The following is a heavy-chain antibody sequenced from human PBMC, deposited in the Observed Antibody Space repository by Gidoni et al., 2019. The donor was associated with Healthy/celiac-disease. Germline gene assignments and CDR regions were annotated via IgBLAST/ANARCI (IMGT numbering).Heavy chain of an antibody. CDR2: IYSSGCT. D-gene: IGHD6-13*01. J-gene: IGHJ6*02. Sequence: QLQLQESGPGLVQPSETLSLTCTVSGGSISSSSYHWGWIRQPPGKGLEWIGSIYSSGCTYYNPSLKSLVTRSVNTSKDQYSLKLSSMTAADTAVYYCERVLGERYSSSWYGGGMDVWGQGTTVTVSS. CDR1: GGSISSSSYH. CDR3: ERVLGERYSSSWYGGGMDV. V-gene: IGHV4-39*07.